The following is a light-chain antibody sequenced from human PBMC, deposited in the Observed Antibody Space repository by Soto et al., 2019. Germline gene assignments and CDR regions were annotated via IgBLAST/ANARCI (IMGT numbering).Light chain of an antibody. Sequence: EIVLTQSPGTLSLSPGERATLSCRASQSVSSTYLAWYQHKPGQAPRLLIYGASSRATGIPDRFSGSGSGSDFTLTISRMEPEDFAVYYCQQSGSTLWTIGQGTKVEIK. J-gene: IGKJ1*01. CDR3: QQSGSTLWT. CDR2: GAS. CDR1: QSVSSTY. V-gene: IGKV3-20*01.